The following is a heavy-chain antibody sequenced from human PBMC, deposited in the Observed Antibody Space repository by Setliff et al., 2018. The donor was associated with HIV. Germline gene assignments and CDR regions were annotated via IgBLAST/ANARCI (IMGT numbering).Heavy chain of an antibody. CDR2: ISAYNGKT. J-gene: IGHJ5*02. D-gene: IGHD3-22*01. CDR1: GGTFSSYA. CDR3: AKCSEMLGTPATSSGYYCGWFDP. Sequence: ASVKVSCKASGGTFSSYAINWVRQAPGQGLEWMGWISAYNGKTLYAQKFQGRVTMTPDTSTNTAYMDLRSLRSDDTAVYYCAKCSEMLGTPATSSGYYCGWFDPWGQGTLVTVSS. V-gene: IGHV1-18*01.